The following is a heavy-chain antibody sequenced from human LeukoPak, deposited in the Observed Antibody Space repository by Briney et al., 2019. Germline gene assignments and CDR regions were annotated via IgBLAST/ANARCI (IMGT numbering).Heavy chain of an antibody. Sequence: ASVKVSCKASGGTFSSYAISWVRQAPGQGLEWMGGIIPIFGTANYAQKFQGRVTITADESTSTAYMELSSLRPEDTAVYYCARETGIVGATAFDYWGQGTLVTVSS. CDR2: IIPIFGTA. V-gene: IGHV1-69*13. CDR3: ARETGIVGATAFDY. J-gene: IGHJ4*02. CDR1: GGTFSSYA. D-gene: IGHD1-26*01.